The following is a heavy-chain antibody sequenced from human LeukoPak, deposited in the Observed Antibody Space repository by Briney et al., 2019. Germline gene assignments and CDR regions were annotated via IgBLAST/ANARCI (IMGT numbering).Heavy chain of an antibody. J-gene: IGHJ4*02. V-gene: IGHV5-51*01. D-gene: IGHD3-22*01. CDR2: IYPGDSDT. CDR1: GYRFSNYW. Sequence: GESLKISCKGSGYRFSNYWIGWVRQMPGKGLEWMGIIYPGDSDTRYSPSFQGQVTISADKSISTAYLQWSSLKASDTAMYYCARRDYYDSSGYYDYWGQGTLVTVSS. CDR3: ARRDYYDSSGYYDY.